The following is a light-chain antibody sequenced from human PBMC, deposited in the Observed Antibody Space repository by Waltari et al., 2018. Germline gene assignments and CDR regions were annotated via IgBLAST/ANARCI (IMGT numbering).Light chain of an antibody. CDR2: GVS. CDR3: SSFTRSRTWL. V-gene: IGLV2-14*03. Sequence: QSALTQPASVSGSPGQSITIPCTGTDLDIVPYNYASWYQQHPGRAPQLIIYGVSDRPSGVSNRFSGSKSGHTASLTISGLQAEDEADYYCSSFTRSRTWLFGGGTKVTVL. J-gene: IGLJ3*02. CDR1: DLDIVPYNY.